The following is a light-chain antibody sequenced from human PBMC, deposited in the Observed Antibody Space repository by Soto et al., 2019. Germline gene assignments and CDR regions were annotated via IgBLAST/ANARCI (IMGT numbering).Light chain of an antibody. CDR3: QQANSFPLT. J-gene: IGKJ4*01. V-gene: IGKV1-12*01. Sequence: DIQMTQSPSSVSASVGDRVTITCRASQGIGSWLAWYQQKAGKAPKLLKYDASILQSGVPARFSGSGSGTDFTLTISSLQPEDFATYYCQQANSFPLTFGGGTKVEIK. CDR1: QGIGSW. CDR2: DAS.